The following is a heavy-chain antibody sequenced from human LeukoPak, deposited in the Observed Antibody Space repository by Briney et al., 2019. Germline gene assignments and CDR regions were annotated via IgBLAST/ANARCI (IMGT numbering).Heavy chain of an antibody. V-gene: IGHV3-7*03. CDR2: IKQGGSER. D-gene: IGHD3-22*01. CDR3: ARDRWSYDPQGGFDC. CDR1: GFTFSIYW. J-gene: IGHJ4*02. Sequence: GGSLRLSCAASGFTFSIYWMSWVRQAPGKGLEWVANIKQGGSERYYVDSVKGRFTLSRDNAKNSLYLQMNSLGAEDTAVYYCARDRWSYDPQGGFDCWGQGTLVTVSS.